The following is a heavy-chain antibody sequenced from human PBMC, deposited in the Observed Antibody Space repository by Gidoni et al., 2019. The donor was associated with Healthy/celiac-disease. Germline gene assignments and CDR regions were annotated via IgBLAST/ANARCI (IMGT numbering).Heavy chain of an antibody. D-gene: IGHD6-13*01. V-gene: IGHV7-4-1*02. CDR1: GYTFTRYA. CDR2: ITTTPGNP. CDR3: ARDSWGQQLVR. Sequence: QVQLVHSGSELTKPGASVKVSCKASGYTFTRYAMKWVRQAPGQGLEWMGWITTTPGNPTYAQGLTGRFVCSLDTSVSTAYLQISSLKAEDTAGYYCARDSWGQQLVRWGQGTLVTVSS. J-gene: IGHJ4*02.